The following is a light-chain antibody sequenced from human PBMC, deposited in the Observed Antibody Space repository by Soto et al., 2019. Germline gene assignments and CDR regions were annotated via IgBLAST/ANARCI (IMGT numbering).Light chain of an antibody. J-gene: IGKJ5*01. CDR2: RTF. Sequence: IVLTQSPGTLSLSPGERATLPCRASQPITSRYLAWYQHQPGQAPRLLIYRTFARAPGIPDRFSGGGSGTDFTLTISRLEREDFAVYYCQQYDTSPPTFGQGTRLDIK. CDR3: QQYDTSPPT. CDR1: QPITSRY. V-gene: IGKV3-20*01.